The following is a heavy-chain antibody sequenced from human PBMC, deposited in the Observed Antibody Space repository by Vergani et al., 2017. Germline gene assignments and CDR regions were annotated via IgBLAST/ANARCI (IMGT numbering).Heavy chain of an antibody. V-gene: IGHV3-33*08. CDR3: AREGYYGSGSRFVDYYGMDV. CDR2: IWYDGSNK. Sequence: QVQLVESGGGLVKPGGSLRLSCAASGFTFSDYYMSWIRQAPGKGLEWVAVIWYDGSNKYYADSVKGRFTISRDNSKNTLYLQMNSLRAEDTAVYYCAREGYYGSGSRFVDYYGMDVWGQGTTVTVSS. D-gene: IGHD3-10*01. CDR1: GFTFSDYY. J-gene: IGHJ6*02.